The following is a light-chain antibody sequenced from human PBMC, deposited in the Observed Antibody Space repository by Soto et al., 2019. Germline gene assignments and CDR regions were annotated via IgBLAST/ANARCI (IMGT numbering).Light chain of an antibody. CDR2: AAS. V-gene: IGKV3-15*01. Sequence: EIEMTQSPVTLSVSPGERATLSCRASQSVSSNLAWYQQKPGQAPRLLIYAASTRATGIPARFSGSGSGTEFKLSISSLQSEDFAVYYCQQYNKWPLFTFGPGNKVDIK. CDR1: QSVSSN. J-gene: IGKJ3*01. CDR3: QQYNKWPLFT.